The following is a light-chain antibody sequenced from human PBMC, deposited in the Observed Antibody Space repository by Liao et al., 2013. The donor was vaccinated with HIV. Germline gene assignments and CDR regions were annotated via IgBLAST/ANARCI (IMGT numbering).Light chain of an antibody. J-gene: IGLJ2*01. Sequence: SYELTQPPSVSVSPGQTASITCSGDKLGHKYASWYQQKPGQSPVVVMYQDTKRPSGIPERFSGSKFGNTAILSIRGTQALDEADYFCQAWDSRADVVFGGGTKLTVL. CDR2: QDT. CDR3: QAWDSRADVV. CDR1: KLGHKY. V-gene: IGLV3-1*01.